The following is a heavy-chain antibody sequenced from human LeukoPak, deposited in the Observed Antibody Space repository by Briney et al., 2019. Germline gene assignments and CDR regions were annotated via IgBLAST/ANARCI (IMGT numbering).Heavy chain of an antibody. D-gene: IGHD3-10*01. CDR2: IYHGGST. CDR3: ARQGVRGVISLSYMDV. V-gene: IGHV4-38-2*02. Sequence: PSETLSLTCTVSGYSISSGYYWGWIRQAPGKGLEWIGNIYHGGSTYYNPPLKSRVTISVDTSKNQFSLKLSSVTAADTAVYYCARQGVRGVISLSYMDVWGKGTTVTISS. CDR1: GYSISSGYY. J-gene: IGHJ6*03.